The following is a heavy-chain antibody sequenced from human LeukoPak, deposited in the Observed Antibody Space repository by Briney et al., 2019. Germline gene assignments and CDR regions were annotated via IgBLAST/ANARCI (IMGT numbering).Heavy chain of an antibody. J-gene: IGHJ2*01. CDR1: GGSISSYY. D-gene: IGHD6-13*01. Sequence: SETLSLTCTVSGGSISSYYWSWIRQPPGKGLEWIGYIYYSGSTNYNPSLKSRVTISVDTSKNQFSLKLSSVTAADTAVYYCARAVGGIAAAGMIGWYFDLWGRGTLVTVSS. CDR2: IYYSGST. V-gene: IGHV4-59*12. CDR3: ARAVGGIAAAGMIGWYFDL.